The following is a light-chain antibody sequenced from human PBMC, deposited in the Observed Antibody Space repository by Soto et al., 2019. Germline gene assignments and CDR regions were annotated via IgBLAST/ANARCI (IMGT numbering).Light chain of an antibody. CDR2: GAS. CDR1: QGISNY. V-gene: IGKV1-27*01. Sequence: DIQMTQSPSSLSASVGDRVTITCRASQGISNYLAWYQQKPGKVPKLLIYGASTLQSGVPSRFSGSGSGTEFTLTISSLQAEDLATYYWPKYNRAPGTFGQGTKVEIK. CDR3: PKYNRAPGT. J-gene: IGKJ1*01.